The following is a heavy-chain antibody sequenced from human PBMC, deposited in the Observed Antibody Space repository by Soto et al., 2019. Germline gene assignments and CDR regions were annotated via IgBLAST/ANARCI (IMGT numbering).Heavy chain of an antibody. V-gene: IGHV3-20*01. D-gene: IGHD7-27*01. CDR3: ARETLSTGDPREAFDI. CDR2: INWNGGST. J-gene: IGHJ3*02. CDR1: GFTFDDYG. Sequence: GGSLRLSCAASGFTFDDYGMSWVRQAPGKGLEWVSGINWNGGSTGYADSVKGRFTISRDNAKNSLYLQMNSLRAEDTALYHCARETLSTGDPREAFDIWGQGTMVTVSS.